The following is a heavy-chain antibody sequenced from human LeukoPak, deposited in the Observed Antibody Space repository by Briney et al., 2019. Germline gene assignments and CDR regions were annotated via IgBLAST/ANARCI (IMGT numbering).Heavy chain of an antibody. CDR1: GFTASSNY. V-gene: IGHV3-66*02. CDR2: IYGGGST. D-gene: IGHD3-16*02. CDR3: TKGISTEDYRFFF. Sequence: PGGSLRLSCAASGFTASSNYMTWVRQAPGKGLEWVSVIYGGGSTYYADSVKGRFTISRDNSKNTLYLQMNSLRPEDTAVYYCTKGISTEDYRFFFWGQGALVTVSS. J-gene: IGHJ4*02.